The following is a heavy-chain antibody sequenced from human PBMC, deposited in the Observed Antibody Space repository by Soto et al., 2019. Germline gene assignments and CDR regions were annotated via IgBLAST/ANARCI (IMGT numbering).Heavy chain of an antibody. CDR1: GYSFTSYW. V-gene: IGHV5-51*01. Sequence: PGESLKISCKGSGYSFTSYWIGWVREMPGKGLEWMGIIYPGDSDTRYSPSFQGQVTISADKSISTAYPQWSSLKASDTAMYYCARYSSSWPNWFDPWGQGTLVTVSS. CDR2: IYPGDSDT. D-gene: IGHD6-13*01. CDR3: ARYSSSWPNWFDP. J-gene: IGHJ5*02.